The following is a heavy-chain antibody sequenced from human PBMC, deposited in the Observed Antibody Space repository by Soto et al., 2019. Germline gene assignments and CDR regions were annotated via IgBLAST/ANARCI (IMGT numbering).Heavy chain of an antibody. Sequence: GGSLRLSCGASGFTFSNAWMSWVRQTPGKGLEWVGRIKSKSDGGTIDYAAPVKGRFTISRDDSKNTLYLQMNSLTTEDTAVYYCTSLKYGIDYWGQGTLVTVSS. CDR3: TSLKYGIDY. CDR2: IKSKSDGGTI. J-gene: IGHJ4*02. V-gene: IGHV3-15*01. D-gene: IGHD2-2*01. CDR1: GFTFSNAW.